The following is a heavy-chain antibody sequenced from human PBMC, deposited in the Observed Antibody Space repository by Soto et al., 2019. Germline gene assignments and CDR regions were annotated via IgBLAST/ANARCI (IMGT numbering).Heavy chain of an antibody. CDR3: AKDLSSSAPTFFDY. V-gene: IGHV3-23*01. D-gene: IGHD6-13*01. Sequence: GGSLRLSCAASGFTFSSYSMNWVRQAPGKGLEWVSSISGSGSSTYYADSVKGRFTISRDKSKNTLYLQMNSLRAEDTAVYYCAKDLSSSAPTFFDYWGQGTLVTVSS. CDR1: GFTFSSYS. J-gene: IGHJ4*02. CDR2: ISGSGSST.